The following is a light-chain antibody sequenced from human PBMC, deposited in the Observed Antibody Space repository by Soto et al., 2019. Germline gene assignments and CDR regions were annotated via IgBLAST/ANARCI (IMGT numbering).Light chain of an antibody. CDR1: QSVSSY. CDR2: DAS. Sequence: EIVLTQSPANLSLSPGERATLSCRASQSVSSYLAWYQQKPGQTPRLLIYDASNRATGIPVRFSGSGSGTDFTLTISSLEPEDFAVYYCQQRSHWPTFGQGTKLEI. V-gene: IGKV3-11*01. CDR3: QQRSHWPT. J-gene: IGKJ2*01.